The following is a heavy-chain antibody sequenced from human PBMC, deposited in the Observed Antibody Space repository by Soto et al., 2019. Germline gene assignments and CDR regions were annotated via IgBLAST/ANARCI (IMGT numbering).Heavy chain of an antibody. CDR1: GGSFSGYY. J-gene: IGHJ4*02. D-gene: IGHD5-18*01. CDR2: INHSGST. Sequence: SETLSLTCAVYGGSFSGYYWSWIRQPPGKGLEWIGEINHSGSTNYNPSLKSRVTISVDTSKNQFSLQLSSVTAPDTAVYYCASAGDYVDTAMGSLDYWGRGTLVTFSS. V-gene: IGHV4-34*01. CDR3: ASAGDYVDTAMGSLDY.